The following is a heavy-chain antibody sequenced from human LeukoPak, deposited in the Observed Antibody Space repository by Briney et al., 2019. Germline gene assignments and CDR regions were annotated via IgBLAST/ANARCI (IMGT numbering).Heavy chain of an antibody. J-gene: IGHJ6*03. V-gene: IGHV1-69*06. Sequence: SVKVSCKASGGTFSSYAISWVRQAPGQGLEWMGRIIPIFGTANYAQKFQGRVTITADKSTSTAYMKLSSLRSEDTAVYYCAREIAVLIYYYYMDVWGKGTTVTVSS. CDR1: GGTFSSYA. CDR2: IIPIFGTA. D-gene: IGHD6-19*01. CDR3: AREIAVLIYYYYMDV.